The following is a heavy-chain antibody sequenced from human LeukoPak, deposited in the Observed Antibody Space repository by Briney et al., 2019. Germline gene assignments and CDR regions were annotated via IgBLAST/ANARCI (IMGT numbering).Heavy chain of an antibody. CDR3: VARFQLLLPDY. CDR1: GFTFSSYS. CDR2: ISSSSSTI. Sequence: GGSLRLSCAASGFTFSSYSMNWVRQAPGKGLEWVSYISSSSSTIYYADSVKGRFTISRDNAKNSLYLQMNSLRAEDTAVYYCVARFQLLLPDYWGQGTLVTVSS. D-gene: IGHD2-2*01. J-gene: IGHJ4*02. V-gene: IGHV3-48*01.